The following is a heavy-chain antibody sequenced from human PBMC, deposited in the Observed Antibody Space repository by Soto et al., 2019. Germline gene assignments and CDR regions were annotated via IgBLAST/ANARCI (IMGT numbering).Heavy chain of an antibody. Sequence: PGGSLRLSCAASGFTFSSYAMHWFGQAPGKGLEWVAVISYDGSNKYYADSVKGRFTISRDNSKNTLYLQMNSLRAEDTAVYYCARDRDPRPYYYYGMDVWGQGTTVTVSS. CDR1: GFTFSSYA. J-gene: IGHJ6*02. V-gene: IGHV3-30-3*01. CDR3: ARDRDPRPYYYYGMDV. CDR2: ISYDGSNK.